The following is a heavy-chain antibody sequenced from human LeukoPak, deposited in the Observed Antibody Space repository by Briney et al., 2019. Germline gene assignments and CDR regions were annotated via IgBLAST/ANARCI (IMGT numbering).Heavy chain of an antibody. CDR3: ARRATTERGHSYGLDY. Sequence: GGSLRLSCAASGFTFSSYFMNWVRQAPGKGLEWVSSISGSSTHIYNADSLKGRFTISSDNAKNSLYLQMNSLRAEDTAVYYCARRATTERGHSYGLDYWGQGTLVTVSS. D-gene: IGHD5-18*01. CDR1: GFTFSSYF. CDR2: ISGSSTHI. V-gene: IGHV3-21*06. J-gene: IGHJ4*02.